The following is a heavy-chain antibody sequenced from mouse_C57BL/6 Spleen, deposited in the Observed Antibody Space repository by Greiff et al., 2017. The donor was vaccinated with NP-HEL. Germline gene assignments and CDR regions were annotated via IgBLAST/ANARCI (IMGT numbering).Heavy chain of an antibody. CDR1: GYTFTDYY. CDR2: INPNNGGT. J-gene: IGHJ1*03. Sequence: EVQLQQSGPELVKPGASVKISCKASGYTFTDYYMNWVKQSHGKSLEWIGDINPNNGGTSYNQKFKGKATLTVDKSSSTAYMELRSLTSEDSAVYYCGRSRAYYGSRYWYFDVGGTGTTVTVSS. V-gene: IGHV1-26*01. D-gene: IGHD1-1*01. CDR3: GRSRAYYGSRYWYFDV.